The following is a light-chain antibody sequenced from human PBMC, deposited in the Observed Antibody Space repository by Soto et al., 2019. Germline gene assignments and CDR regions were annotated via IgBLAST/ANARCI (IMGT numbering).Light chain of an antibody. CDR3: QQYDTSPWT. CDR1: QSVSSSY. J-gene: IGKJ1*01. Sequence: EIVLTQSPGTLSLSPGERATLSCRASQSVSSSYLAWYQQKPDQAPRLLIYGASSRATGIPDRFSGSGSGADFTLTISRLEPEDFAVYSCQQYDTSPWTFGQGTKVEIK. CDR2: GAS. V-gene: IGKV3-20*01.